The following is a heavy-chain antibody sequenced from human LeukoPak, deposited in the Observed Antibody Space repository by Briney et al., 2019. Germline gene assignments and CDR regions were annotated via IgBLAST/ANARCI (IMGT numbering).Heavy chain of an antibody. CDR2: IYYSGST. Sequence: SETLTLTCTVSGGSITGYYWNWIRQPPGKGLEWIGYIYYSGSTNYNPSLKSRVTISVDTSKNQFSLKLSSVTAADTAVYYCARVRSNWFDPWGQGTLVTVSS. V-gene: IGHV4-59*01. J-gene: IGHJ5*02. CDR3: ARVRSNWFDP. CDR1: GGSITGYY.